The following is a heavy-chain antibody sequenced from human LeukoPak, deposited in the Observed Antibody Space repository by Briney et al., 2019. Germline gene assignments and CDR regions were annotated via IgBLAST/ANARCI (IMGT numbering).Heavy chain of an antibody. Sequence: GESLKISCKGSGYSFTTYWIGWVRQMPGKGLEWMGIIYPGDSDTRYSPSFQGQVTFSADKSITTAYLQWSSLKASDTAMYYCARLVAVAGLSWYFDYWGQEALVTVSS. D-gene: IGHD6-19*01. CDR2: IYPGDSDT. CDR1: GYSFTTYW. V-gene: IGHV5-51*01. J-gene: IGHJ4*02. CDR3: ARLVAVAGLSWYFDY.